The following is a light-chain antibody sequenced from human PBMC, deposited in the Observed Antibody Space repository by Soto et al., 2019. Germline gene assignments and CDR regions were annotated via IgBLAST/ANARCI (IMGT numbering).Light chain of an antibody. CDR3: QQRGNRPPWT. CDR1: QSISST. Sequence: DIVLTQSPGTLSLSPGERSTLSCRASQSISSTLAWFQQKPGQSPRLLIYGASSRPTGIPDRFSGSGSGTDFTLTISSLEPEDVAVYYCQQRGNRPPWTFGQGTKVDIK. V-gene: IGKV3-11*01. J-gene: IGKJ1*01. CDR2: GAS.